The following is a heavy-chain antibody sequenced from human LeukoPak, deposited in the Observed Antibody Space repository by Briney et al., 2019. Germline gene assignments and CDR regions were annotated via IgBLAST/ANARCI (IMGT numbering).Heavy chain of an antibody. J-gene: IGHJ4*02. CDR1: GGSISSYY. Sequence: PSETLSLTCTVSGGSISSYYWSWIRQPPGKGLEWIGYIYYSGSTNYNPSLKSRVTISVDTSKNQFSLKLSSVTAADTALYYCAKDIGPRLRSLDYWGQGTLVTVSS. CDR3: AKDIGPRLRSLDY. D-gene: IGHD3-10*01. CDR2: IYYSGST. V-gene: IGHV4-59*01.